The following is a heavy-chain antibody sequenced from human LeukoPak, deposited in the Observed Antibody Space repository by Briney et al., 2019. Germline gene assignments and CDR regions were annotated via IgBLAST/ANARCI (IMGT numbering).Heavy chain of an antibody. Sequence: ASVKVSCKASGYTFTGYYIHWVRQAPGQGLECMGRINPNSGGTNYAQKFQGSVTMTRDTSISTAYMELNRLRSDDTAVYYCARGGSGSYFSWLDPWGQGTLVTVSS. CDR3: ARGGSGSYFSWLDP. CDR2: INPNSGGT. D-gene: IGHD3-10*01. J-gene: IGHJ5*02. CDR1: GYTFTGYY. V-gene: IGHV1-2*06.